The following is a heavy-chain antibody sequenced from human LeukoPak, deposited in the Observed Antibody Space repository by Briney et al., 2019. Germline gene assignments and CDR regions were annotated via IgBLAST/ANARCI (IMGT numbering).Heavy chain of an antibody. CDR1: GGSISSYY. V-gene: IGHV4-59*08. Sequence: SETLSLTCTVSGGSISSYYWSWIRQTPGKGLEWIGYIYYSGSTNYNPSLKSRVTISVDTSKNQFSLKLSSVTAADTAVYFCARHTKLGGDFDYWGQGTLVTVSS. CDR3: ARHTKLGGDFDY. CDR2: IYYSGST. J-gene: IGHJ4*02. D-gene: IGHD3-3*01.